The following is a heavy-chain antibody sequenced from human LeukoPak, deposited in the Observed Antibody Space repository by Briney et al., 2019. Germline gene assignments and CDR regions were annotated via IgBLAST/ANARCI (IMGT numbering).Heavy chain of an antibody. D-gene: IGHD2/OR15-2a*01. Sequence: ASVKVSCKASGYTFTSYDINWVRQATGQGLEWMGWMNPNSGNTGYAQKFQGRVTITRNTSTSTAYMGLSSLRSEDTAVYYFARSPLLSVDDAFAVWGQGPMVTVAS. J-gene: IGHJ3*01. CDR3: ARSPLLSVDDAFAV. CDR1: GYTFTSYD. V-gene: IGHV1-8*01. CDR2: MNPNSGNT.